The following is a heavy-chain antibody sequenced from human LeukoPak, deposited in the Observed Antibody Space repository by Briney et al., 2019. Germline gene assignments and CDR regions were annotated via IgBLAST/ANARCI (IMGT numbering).Heavy chain of an antibody. CDR3: ARLSKGGNSALIDY. V-gene: IGHV3-11*01. CDR2: ISTSVGNI. CDR1: GFTFSDYY. J-gene: IGHJ4*02. D-gene: IGHD4-23*01. Sequence: GGSLRLSCAASGFTFSDYYMSWIRQALGKGLECVSHISTSVGNIYYADSVEGRFTICRDNAKNSLYLQMNSLRAEDTAVYYCARLSKGGNSALIDYWGQGTLVTVSS.